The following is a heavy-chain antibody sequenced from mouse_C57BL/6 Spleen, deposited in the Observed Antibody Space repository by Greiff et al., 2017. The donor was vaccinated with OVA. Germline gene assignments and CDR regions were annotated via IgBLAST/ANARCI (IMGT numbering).Heavy chain of an antibody. D-gene: IGHD1-1*02. CDR3: ARELSY. Sequence: VQGVESGPELVKPGASVKISCKASGYAFSSSWMNWVKQRPGKGLEWIGRIYPGDGDTNYNGKFKGKATLTADKSSSTAYMQLSSLTSEDSAVYFCARELSYWGQGTTLTVSS. CDR1: GYAFSSSW. V-gene: IGHV1-82*01. J-gene: IGHJ2*01. CDR2: IYPGDGDT.